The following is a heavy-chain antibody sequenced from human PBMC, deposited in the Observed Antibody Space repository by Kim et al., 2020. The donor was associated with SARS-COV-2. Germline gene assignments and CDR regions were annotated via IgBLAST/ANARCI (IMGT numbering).Heavy chain of an antibody. Sequence: GGSLRLSCAASGFTFSSYDMHWVRQATGKGLEWVSAIGTAGDPYYPGSVKGRFTISRENAKNSLYLQMNSLRAGDTAVYYCAREGGGGYYGSGSSSWYFDLWGRGTLVTVSS. D-gene: IGHD3-10*01. CDR3: AREGGGGYYGSGSSSWYFDL. V-gene: IGHV3-13*05. CDR2: IGTAGDP. J-gene: IGHJ2*01. CDR1: GFTFSSYD.